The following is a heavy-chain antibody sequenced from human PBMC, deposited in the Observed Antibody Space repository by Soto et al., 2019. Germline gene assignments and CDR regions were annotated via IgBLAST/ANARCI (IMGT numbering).Heavy chain of an antibody. J-gene: IGHJ4*02. V-gene: IGHV4-39*01. CDR2: IYYSGST. Sequence: SETLSLTCTVSGGSISSSSYYWGWIRQPPGKGLEWIGSIYYSGSTYYNPSLKSRVTISVDTSKNQFSLKLSSVTAADTAVYYCARHSYYDFWSGYFDYWGQGTLVTVSS. D-gene: IGHD3-3*01. CDR1: GGSISSSSYY. CDR3: ARHSYYDFWSGYFDY.